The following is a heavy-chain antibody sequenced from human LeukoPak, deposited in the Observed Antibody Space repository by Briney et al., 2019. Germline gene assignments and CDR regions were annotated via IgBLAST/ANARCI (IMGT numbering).Heavy chain of an antibody. CDR3: ARDQGWFGELLNPPDYYYYGMDV. D-gene: IGHD3-10*01. J-gene: IGHJ6*02. V-gene: IGHV4-59*01. CDR1: GGSFSGYY. CDR2: IYYSGST. Sequence: SSETLSLTCAVYGGSFSGYYWSWIRQPPGKGLEWIGYIYYSGSTNYNPSLKSRVTISVDTSKNQFSLKLSSVTAADTAVYYCARDQGWFGELLNPPDYYYYGMDVWGQGTTVTVSS.